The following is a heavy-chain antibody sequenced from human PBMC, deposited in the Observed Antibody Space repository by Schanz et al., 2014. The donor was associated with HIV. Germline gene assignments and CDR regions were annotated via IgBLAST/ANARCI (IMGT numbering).Heavy chain of an antibody. D-gene: IGHD2-2*02. CDR1: GYTISAYY. CDR2: INPNSGGT. Sequence: QVHLVQSGPEVKKPGASVKVSCKASGYTISAYYMHWVRQVPGQGLEWIAWINPNSGGTKYGQKFQGRVTVTRDTSCRTVYLEITGLSPDDRAVYYWARGCHYTYDFRGGGDYWGQGTLVTVSS. J-gene: IGHJ4*02. V-gene: IGHV1-2*02. CDR3: ARGCHYTYDFRGGGDY.